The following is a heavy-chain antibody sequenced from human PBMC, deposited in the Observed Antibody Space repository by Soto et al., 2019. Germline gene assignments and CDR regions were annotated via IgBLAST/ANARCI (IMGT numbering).Heavy chain of an antibody. Sequence: SVKVSCKASGFTFTSSAIQWVRQARGQRLEWIGWIVVGSGNTNYAQKFQERVTITRDMSTSTAYMELSSLRSEDTAVYYCARDPSYYGMDVWGQGTTVTVSS. V-gene: IGHV1-58*02. CDR3: ARDPSYYGMDV. CDR2: IVVGSGNT. J-gene: IGHJ6*02. CDR1: GFTFTSSA.